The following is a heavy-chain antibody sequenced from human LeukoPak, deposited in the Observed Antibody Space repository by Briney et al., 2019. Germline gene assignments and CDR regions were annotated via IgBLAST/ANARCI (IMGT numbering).Heavy chain of an antibody. CDR3: ARVGWSGYYSFFDY. V-gene: IGHV4-39*07. Sequence: TSETLSLTCSVSGGSISSSSYYWGWIRQPPGKSLEWIGTIYYTGSTYYNPSLKSRVTISVDRSKNQFSLKLSSVTAADTAVYYCARVGWSGYYSFFDYWGQGTLVTVSS. D-gene: IGHD3-3*01. J-gene: IGHJ4*02. CDR1: GGSISSSSYY. CDR2: IYYTGST.